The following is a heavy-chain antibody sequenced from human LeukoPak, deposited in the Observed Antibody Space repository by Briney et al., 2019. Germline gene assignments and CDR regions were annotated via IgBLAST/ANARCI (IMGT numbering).Heavy chain of an antibody. CDR1: GFTFSSYS. CDR2: ISRSSSYI. J-gene: IGHJ4*02. Sequence: GGSLRHSCAASGFTFSSYSINRVRQAPGKGVEWVSSISRSSSYIYYADPVKGRFTISQDNAKNSLYLPMNSPRAEDKGGYLCARGASSSWYMDFWANLSGFVYWGQGTLVTVSS. V-gene: IGHV3-21*01. CDR3: ARGASSSWYMDFWANLSGFVY. D-gene: IGHD6-13*01.